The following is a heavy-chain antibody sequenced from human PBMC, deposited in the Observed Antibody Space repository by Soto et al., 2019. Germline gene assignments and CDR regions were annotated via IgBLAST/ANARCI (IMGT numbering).Heavy chain of an antibody. CDR1: GASINSYY. J-gene: IGHJ4*02. Sequence: PSETLSLTCTVSGASINSYYWSWIRQPPGKGLEWIAYIYFSGHTNYNPSLKSRVTISLDTSKNQISLKQNSVTAADTAVYYCAAVMLRSGSYYLASWGQGTLVT. CDR3: AAVMLRSGSYYLAS. D-gene: IGHD3-10*02. CDR2: IYFSGHT. V-gene: IGHV4-59*01.